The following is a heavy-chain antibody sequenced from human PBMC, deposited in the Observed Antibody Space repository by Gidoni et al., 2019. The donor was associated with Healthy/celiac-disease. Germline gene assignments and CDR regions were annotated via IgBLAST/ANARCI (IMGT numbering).Heavy chain of an antibody. D-gene: IGHD3-10*01. CDR3: AKDGGYYYGSGSYHDY. CDR2: ISGSGGST. V-gene: IGHV3-23*01. Sequence: EVQLLESGGGLVQPGGSLRLSCAASGCTFSSYAMSWVRQAPGKGLEWVSAISGSGGSTYYADSVKGRFTISRDNSKNTLYLQMNSLRAEDTAVYYCAKDGGYYYGSGSYHDYWGQGTLVTVSS. J-gene: IGHJ4*02. CDR1: GCTFSSYA.